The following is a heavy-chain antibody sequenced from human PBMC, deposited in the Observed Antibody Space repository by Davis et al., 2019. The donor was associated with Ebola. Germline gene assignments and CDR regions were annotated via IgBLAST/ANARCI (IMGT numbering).Heavy chain of an antibody. D-gene: IGHD3-16*01. V-gene: IGHV6-1*01. J-gene: IGHJ6*02. CDR1: GDGVSGNSGA. Sequence: HSQTLSLTCAISGDGVSGNSGAWNWIRQSPSRGLEWLGRTYYTSKWHNDYGESVKSRITINPDTSTNQLSLQLNSVTPEDTAVYYCVRGWGRSGLDVWGQGTTVTVSS. CDR2: TYYTSKWHN. CDR3: VRGWGRSGLDV.